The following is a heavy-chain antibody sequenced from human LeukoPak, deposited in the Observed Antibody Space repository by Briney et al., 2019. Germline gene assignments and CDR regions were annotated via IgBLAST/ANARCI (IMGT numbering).Heavy chain of an antibody. Sequence: SVKVSCKASVGTFSSHSFNWVRQAPGQGLEWMGGFIPMSTTTKYAQKFQGRVTITADESTRTVFMELSSLRPEDTAVYYCARPRTYYDSWSGYPPFDYWGQGTLVTVSS. CDR3: ARPRTYYDSWSGYPPFDY. CDR2: FIPMSTTT. D-gene: IGHD3-3*01. V-gene: IGHV1-69*13. CDR1: VGTFSSHS. J-gene: IGHJ4*02.